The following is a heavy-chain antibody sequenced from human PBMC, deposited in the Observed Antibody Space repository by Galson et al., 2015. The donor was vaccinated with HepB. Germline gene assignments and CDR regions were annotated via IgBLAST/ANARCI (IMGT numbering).Heavy chain of an antibody. J-gene: IGHJ6*02. D-gene: IGHD3-16*01. CDR1: GFTLSRYA. CDR3: AKGDVWGSAARNYGMDV. CDR2: ISHDGPNK. V-gene: IGHV3-30*04. Sequence: SLRLSCAASGFTLSRYAVHWVRQAPGKGLEWVALISHDGPNKYYADSVKGRFTISRDNAKKMLSLRTNSLRAEDTAVYYCAKGDVWGSAARNYGMDVWGQGTTVTVSS.